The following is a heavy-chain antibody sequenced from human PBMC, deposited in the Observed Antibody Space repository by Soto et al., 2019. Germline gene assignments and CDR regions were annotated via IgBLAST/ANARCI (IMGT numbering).Heavy chain of an antibody. CDR1: GCAFGDSW. J-gene: IGHJ4*02. V-gene: IGHV3-74*03. CDR2: MTGDGRTT. Sequence: GSLRLSCAASGCAFGDSWMHWVRQPPGKGPEWVSRMTGDGRTTQYADSVKGRFTASRDNAKSTLYLQMNSLRAEDTAVYYCATAEVDYWGPGTLVTVS. CDR3: ATAEVDY.